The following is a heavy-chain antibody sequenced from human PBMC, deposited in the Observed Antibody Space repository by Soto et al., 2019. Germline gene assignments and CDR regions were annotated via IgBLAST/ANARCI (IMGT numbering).Heavy chain of an antibody. CDR2: INHSGST. Sequence: QVQLQQWGAGLLKPSETLSLTCAVYGGSFSGYYWSWIRQPPGKGLEWIGEINHSGSTNYNPSLKSRVTISVDTSKNQFSLKLSSVTAADTAVYYCATTFYCSSTGCGRDYWGQGTLVTVSS. CDR3: ATTFYCSSTGCGRDY. CDR1: GGSFSGYY. J-gene: IGHJ4*02. V-gene: IGHV4-34*01. D-gene: IGHD2-2*01.